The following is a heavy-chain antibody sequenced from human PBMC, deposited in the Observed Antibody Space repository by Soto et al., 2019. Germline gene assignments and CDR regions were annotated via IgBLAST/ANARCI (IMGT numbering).Heavy chain of an antibody. CDR3: TTTPGYSYCN. D-gene: IGHD5-18*01. Sequence: EVQLLESGGGLVKHGRSLRLTCAASGVTFCNAWMNWVRQAPGKGLDWVGRIKSKPEGGTTDYAAPVKGRFTISRDDSKNTMYLQMNSLKTEDTAVYYCTTTPGYSYCNRGQGTLVTVSS. J-gene: IGHJ4*02. CDR1: GVTFCNAW. V-gene: IGHV3-15*07. CDR2: IKSKPEGGTT.